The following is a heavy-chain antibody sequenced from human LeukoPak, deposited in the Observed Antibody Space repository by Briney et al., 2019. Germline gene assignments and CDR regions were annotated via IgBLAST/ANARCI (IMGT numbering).Heavy chain of an antibody. CDR3: ARGLRASSGWFHNYYYYYMDV. J-gene: IGHJ6*03. Sequence: ASVKVSCKASGYTFTSYDINWVRQATGQGLEWMGWVNPNSGNTGYAQKFQGRVTMTRNTSISTAYMELSSLRSEATAVYYGARGLRASSGWFHNYYYYYMDVWGKGTTVTVSS. V-gene: IGHV1-8*01. CDR2: VNPNSGNT. D-gene: IGHD6-19*01. CDR1: GYTFTSYD.